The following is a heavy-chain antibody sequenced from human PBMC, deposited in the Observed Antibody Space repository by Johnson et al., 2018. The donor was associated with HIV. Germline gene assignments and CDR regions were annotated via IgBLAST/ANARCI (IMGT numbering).Heavy chain of an antibody. CDR3: ARVPTSSGYHDAFDI. V-gene: IGHV3-30-3*01. D-gene: IGHD3-22*01. CDR2: ISYDGSNK. Sequence: QVQLVESGGGVVQPGRSLRLSCAASGFTFSSYAMNWVRQAPGKGLEWVAVISYDGSNKYYADSVKGRFTISRDNSKNTLYLQMNSLRAEDTAVYYCARVPTSSGYHDAFDIWGQGTMVTVSS. CDR1: GFTFSSYA. J-gene: IGHJ3*02.